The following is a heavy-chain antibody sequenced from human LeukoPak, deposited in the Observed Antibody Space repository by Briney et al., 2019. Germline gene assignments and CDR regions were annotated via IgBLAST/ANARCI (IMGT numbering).Heavy chain of an antibody. D-gene: IGHD4-11*01. CDR2: IIPIFGTA. V-gene: IGHV1-69*05. Sequence: SVKVSCKASGGTFSSYAISWVRQAPGQGLEWMGGIIPIFGTANYAQKFQGRVTITTDESTSTAYMELSSLRSEDTAVYYCARALGVTTVTTRLPYYYYYYMNVWGKGTTVTVSS. CDR3: ARALGVTTVTTRLPYYYYYYMNV. J-gene: IGHJ6*03. CDR1: GGTFSSYA.